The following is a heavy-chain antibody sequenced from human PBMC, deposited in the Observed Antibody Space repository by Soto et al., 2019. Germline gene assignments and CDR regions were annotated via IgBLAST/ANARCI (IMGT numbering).Heavy chain of an antibody. V-gene: IGHV1-8*01. CDR2: MSPTRGNT. D-gene: IGHD1-26*01. CDR1: GYTFTSFD. CDR3: ARGEWELSY. J-gene: IGHJ4*02. Sequence: QVQLVQSGPEVKKPGASVKVSCKVSGYTFTSFDINWVRQATGQGPEWMGWMSPTRGNTGYAQKTQRTCTXXRHTSTSTAYMELSRPTLEDSALYYCARGEWELSYWGQGTPVTVSS.